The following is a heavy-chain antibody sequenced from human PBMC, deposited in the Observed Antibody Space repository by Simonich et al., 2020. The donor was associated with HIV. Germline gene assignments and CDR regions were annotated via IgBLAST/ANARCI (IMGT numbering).Heavy chain of an antibody. V-gene: IGHV1-69-2*01. CDR3: ATPSLAATAFDY. Sequence: EVQLVQSGAEVKKPGATVKISCKVSGYTFTDYYIHWVQQAPGKGLEWMGFGDPEDGEAIFAEKFQGRVTITADTSTDTAYMELSGLRSEDTAVYYCATPSLAATAFDYWGQGTLVTVSS. D-gene: IGHD2-15*01. CDR1: GYTFTDYY. J-gene: IGHJ4*02. CDR2: GDPEDGEA.